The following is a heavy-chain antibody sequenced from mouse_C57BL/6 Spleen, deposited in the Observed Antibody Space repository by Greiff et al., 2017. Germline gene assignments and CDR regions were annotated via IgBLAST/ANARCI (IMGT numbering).Heavy chain of an antibody. CDR3: AREDYGSSLDY. J-gene: IGHJ2*01. CDR2: IYPGSGST. D-gene: IGHD1-1*01. V-gene: IGHV1-55*01. Sequence: QVQLQQPGAELVKPGASVKMSCKASGYTFTSYWITWVKQRPGNGLEWIGDIYPGSGSTNYNEKFKSKATLTVDTSSSTAYMQLSSLTSEDSAVYYCAREDYGSSLDYWGQGTTLTVSS. CDR1: GYTFTSYW.